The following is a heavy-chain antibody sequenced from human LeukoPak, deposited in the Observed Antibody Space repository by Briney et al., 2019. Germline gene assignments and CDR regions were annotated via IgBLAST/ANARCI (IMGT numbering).Heavy chain of an antibody. J-gene: IGHJ3*02. CDR2: MSGSGGST. D-gene: IGHD3-16*01. V-gene: IGHV3-23*01. CDR3: AKDPVNWGQDSGTFDI. CDR1: GFTFSSYA. Sequence: PGGSLRLSCAASGFTFSSYAMSWVRQAPGKGLEWVSTMSGSGGSTYYTDSVKGRFTISRDNSKSTLYLQMNTLRAEDTAVYSCAKDPVNWGQDSGTFDIWGQGTMVTVSS.